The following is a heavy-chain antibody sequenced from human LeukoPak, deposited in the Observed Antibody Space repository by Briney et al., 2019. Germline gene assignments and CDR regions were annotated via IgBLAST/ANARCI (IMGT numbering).Heavy chain of an antibody. CDR1: GFTFSSYG. Sequence: GGSLRLSCAASGFTFSSYGMHWVRQAPGKGLEWVAVIWYDGSNKYYADSVKGRFTISRDNSKNTLYLQMNSLRAEDTAVYYCARDGAPYYYDSSGYPNWFDPWGQGTLVTVSS. V-gene: IGHV3-33*01. CDR2: IWYDGSNK. J-gene: IGHJ5*02. CDR3: ARDGAPYYYDSSGYPNWFDP. D-gene: IGHD3-22*01.